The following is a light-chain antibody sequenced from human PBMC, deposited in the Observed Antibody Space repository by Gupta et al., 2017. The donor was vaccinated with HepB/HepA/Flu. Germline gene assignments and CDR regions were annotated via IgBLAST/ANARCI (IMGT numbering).Light chain of an antibody. CDR1: PDISSW. CDR2: AAS. CDR3: RQADSFPLT. J-gene: IGKJ4*01. V-gene: IGKV1-12*01. Sequence: ETQITQSPSSVSASVGDIVTITCRARPDISSWLAWYQQKPGKAPNLLIYAASRTQRGVPSRFSGSGSWTDFTLTISNRQTEDFAPYYCRQADSFPLTFGGWTKVDIK.